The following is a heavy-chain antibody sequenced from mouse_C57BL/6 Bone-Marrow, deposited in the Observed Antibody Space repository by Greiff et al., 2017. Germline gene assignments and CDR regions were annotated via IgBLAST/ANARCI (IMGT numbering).Heavy chain of an antibody. CDR2: IYPGDGDT. Sequence: VQLQQPGAELVKPGASVKLSCKASGYAFSSSWMNWVKQRPGKGLEWIGRIYPGDGDTNYNGKFKGKATLTADKSSSTAYMQLSSLTSEDSAVYFCAPGFPPFAYWGQGTLVTVSA. J-gene: IGHJ3*01. V-gene: IGHV1-82*01. CDR1: GYAFSSSW. D-gene: IGHD4-1*01. CDR3: APGFPPFAY.